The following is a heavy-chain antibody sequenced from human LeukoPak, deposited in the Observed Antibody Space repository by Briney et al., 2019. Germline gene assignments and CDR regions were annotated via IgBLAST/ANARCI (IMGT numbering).Heavy chain of an antibody. CDR2: IYYSGST. Sequence: SETLSLTCTVSGGSISSYYWSWIRQPPGKGLEWIGYIYYSGSTNYNPSLKSRVTISVDTSKNQFSLKLSPVTAADTAVYYCARVGAAYGMDVWGQGTTVTVSS. CDR3: ARVGAAYGMDV. D-gene: IGHD4/OR15-4a*01. V-gene: IGHV4-59*01. CDR1: GGSISSYY. J-gene: IGHJ6*02.